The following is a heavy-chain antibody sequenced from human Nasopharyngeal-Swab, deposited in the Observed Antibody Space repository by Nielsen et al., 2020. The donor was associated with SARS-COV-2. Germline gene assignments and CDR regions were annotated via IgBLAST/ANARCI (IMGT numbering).Heavy chain of an antibody. D-gene: IGHD6-19*01. V-gene: IGHV3-23*01. CDR2: ISGSGGST. CDR3: ARNGYSSGWYWHFDL. Sequence: GESLKISCAASGFTFSSYAMSWVRQAPGKGLEWVSGISGSGGSTYYADSVKGRFTISRDNSENTLYLQMNNLRAEDTAVYYCARNGYSSGWYWHFDLWGRGTLVTVSS. CDR1: GFTFSSYA. J-gene: IGHJ2*01.